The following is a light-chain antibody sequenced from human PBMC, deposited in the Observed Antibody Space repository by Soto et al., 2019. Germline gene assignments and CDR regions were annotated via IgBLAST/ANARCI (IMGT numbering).Light chain of an antibody. CDR2: DVS. Sequence: QSALTQPASVSGSPGQSITISCTGTSSDVGGYNYVSWYQQHPGKAPKLIIYDVSSRPSGVSNRFSGSKSGNTASLIISGLQAEDEADYYCSSYGSSSTVVFCGGTKLTVL. CDR3: SSYGSSSTVV. J-gene: IGLJ2*01. V-gene: IGLV2-14*01. CDR1: SSDVGGYNY.